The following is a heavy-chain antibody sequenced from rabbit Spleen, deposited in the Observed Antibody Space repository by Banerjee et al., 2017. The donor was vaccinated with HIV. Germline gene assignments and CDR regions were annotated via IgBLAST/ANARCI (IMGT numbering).Heavy chain of an antibody. CDR1: GFTISGYW. CDR3: ARDLVGVIGWNFYL. Sequence: QEQLEESGGRLVQPGGSLTLSCKAFGFTISGYWMNWVRQAPGKGLEWIACINAVTGKAVYASWAKGRFTISRTSSTTVTLRMTSLTAADRATYFCARDLVGVIGWNFYLWGQGTLVTVS. CDR2: INAVTGKA. V-gene: IGHV1S45*01. J-gene: IGHJ4*01. D-gene: IGHD1-1*01.